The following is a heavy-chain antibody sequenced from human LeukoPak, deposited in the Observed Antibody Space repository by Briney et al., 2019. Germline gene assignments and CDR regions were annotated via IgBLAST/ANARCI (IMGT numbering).Heavy chain of an antibody. J-gene: IGHJ4*02. CDR3: AKSAYYCTNGVCYRHFDY. D-gene: IGHD2-8*01. CDR1: GFTFSSYA. V-gene: IGHV3-23*01. Sequence: PGGSLRLSCAASGFTFSSYAMGWVRQAPGKGLEWVSAIGGSGGSTYYADSVKGRFTISRDNSKNTLYLQMNSLRAEDMAVYYCAKSAYYCTNGVCYRHFDYWGQGTLVTVSS. CDR2: IGGSGGST.